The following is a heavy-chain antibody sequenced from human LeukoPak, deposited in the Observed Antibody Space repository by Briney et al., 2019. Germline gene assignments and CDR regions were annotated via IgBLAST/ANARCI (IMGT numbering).Heavy chain of an antibody. CDR2: ISSKGSST. CDR1: GFTFGSYA. CDR3: ARDLVAAAGITGGYFYYYHMDV. V-gene: IGHV3-64*01. J-gene: IGHJ6*03. Sequence: GGSLRLSCAASGFTFGSYAMHWVRQAPGKGLEHVSAISSKGSSTYYANSVKGRFTISRDNSKNTLYLQMGGLRTEDMAVYYCARDLVAAAGITGGYFYYYHMDVWGKGTTVTISS. D-gene: IGHD6-13*01.